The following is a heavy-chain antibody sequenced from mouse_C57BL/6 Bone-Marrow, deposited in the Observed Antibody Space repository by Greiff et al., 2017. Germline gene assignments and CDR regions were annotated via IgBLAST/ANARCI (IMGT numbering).Heavy chain of an antibody. Sequence: EVKVVESGGDLVKPGGSLKLSCAASGFTFSSYGMSWVRQTPDKRLEWVATISSGGSYTYYPDSVKGRFTISRDNAKNTLYLQMRSLKSADTAMCYCARRIYYGYGGPFYAMDYWGQGTSVTGSS. D-gene: IGHD2-2*01. V-gene: IGHV5-6*02. CDR3: ARRIYYGYGGPFYAMDY. CDR1: GFTFSSYG. J-gene: IGHJ4*01. CDR2: ISSGGSYT.